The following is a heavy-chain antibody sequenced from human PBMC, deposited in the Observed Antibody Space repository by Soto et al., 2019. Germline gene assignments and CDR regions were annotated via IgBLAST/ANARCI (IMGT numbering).Heavy chain of an antibody. CDR3: ARDGQQLVLDY. Sequence: QVQLQESGPGLVKPSGTLSLTCAVSGGSISSSNWWSWVRQPPGKGLEWIGEIYHSGSTNCNPSLKCRVTISEDKSKSQFSLKLSSVTAADTAVYYCARDGQQLVLDYWGQGTLVTVSS. CDR2: IYHSGST. J-gene: IGHJ4*02. V-gene: IGHV4-4*02. CDR1: GGSISSSNW. D-gene: IGHD6-13*01.